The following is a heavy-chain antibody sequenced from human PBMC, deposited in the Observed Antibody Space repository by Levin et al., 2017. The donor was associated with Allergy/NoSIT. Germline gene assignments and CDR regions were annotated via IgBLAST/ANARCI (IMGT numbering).Heavy chain of an antibody. J-gene: IGHJ5*02. V-gene: IGHV1-2*02. CDR2: INPNSGGT. Sequence: ASVKVSCKASGYTFTGYYMHWVRQAPGQGLEWMGWINPNSGGTNYAQKFQGRVTMTRDTSISTAYMELSRLRSDDTAVYYCARDALAPGIAAAGIRYNWFDPWGQGTLVTVSS. CDR1: GYTFTGYY. CDR3: ARDALAPGIAAAGIRYNWFDP. D-gene: IGHD6-13*01.